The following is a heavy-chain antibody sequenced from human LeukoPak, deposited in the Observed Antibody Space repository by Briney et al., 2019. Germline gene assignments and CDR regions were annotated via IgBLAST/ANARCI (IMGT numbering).Heavy chain of an antibody. V-gene: IGHV3-74*01. CDR1: GFTLSSYW. Sequence: GGSLRLSSAASGFTLSSYWMHWVRQVPGKGLEWLSRINNDGVSTSYADSVKGRFTISRDNAKNTLYLRMNSLRAEDPAIYYCARTPLSGGYGGTIDYWGQGTLVTVSS. CDR2: INNDGVST. CDR3: ARTPLSGGYGGTIDY. D-gene: IGHD5-12*01. J-gene: IGHJ4*02.